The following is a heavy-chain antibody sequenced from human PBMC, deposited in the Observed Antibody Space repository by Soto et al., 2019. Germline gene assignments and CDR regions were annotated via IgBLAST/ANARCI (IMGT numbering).Heavy chain of an antibody. Sequence: ASVKVSCKASGYTFTSYGISWVRQAPGQGLEWMGWISAYNGNTNYAQKLQGRVTMTTDTSTSTAYMELRSLRSDDTAVYYCARDHDFWSGYYRGGNNWFDPWGQGTLVTVSS. CDR1: GYTFTSYG. CDR2: ISAYNGNT. V-gene: IGHV1-18*01. J-gene: IGHJ5*02. CDR3: ARDHDFWSGYYRGGNNWFDP. D-gene: IGHD3-3*01.